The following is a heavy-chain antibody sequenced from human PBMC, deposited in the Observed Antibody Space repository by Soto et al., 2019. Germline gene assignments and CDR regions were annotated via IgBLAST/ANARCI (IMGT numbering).Heavy chain of an antibody. D-gene: IGHD1-26*01. CDR3: ARARSGSYAVDY. Sequence: SETLSLTCTVSGGSISSGDYYWSWIRQPPGEGLEWIGYIYYSGSTYYNPSLKSRVTISVDTSKNQFSLKLSSVTAADTAVYYCARARSGSYAVDYWGRGTLVTVSS. V-gene: IGHV4-30-4*01. J-gene: IGHJ4*02. CDR1: GGSISSGDYY. CDR2: IYYSGST.